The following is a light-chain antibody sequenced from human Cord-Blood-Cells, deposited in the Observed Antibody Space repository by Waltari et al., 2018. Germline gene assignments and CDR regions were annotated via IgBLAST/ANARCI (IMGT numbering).Light chain of an antibody. CDR3: QQYDNLPFA. CDR1: QDISNY. J-gene: IGKJ3*01. V-gene: IGKV1-33*01. CDR2: DAS. Sequence: DIQMTQSPSSLSASVGDRVTITCQASQDISNYLNLYQQKPGKAPKLLIYDASNLETGVPSRFSGSGSGTDFTFTISSLQPEDIETYYCQQYDNLPFAFGPGTKVDIK.